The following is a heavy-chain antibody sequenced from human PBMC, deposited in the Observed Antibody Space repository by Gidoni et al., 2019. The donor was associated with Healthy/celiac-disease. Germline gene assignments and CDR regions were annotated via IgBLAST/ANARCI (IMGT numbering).Heavy chain of an antibody. J-gene: IGHJ5*02. CDR3: TRRPVDP. Sequence: EVQLVESGGGFVKTGGSLKLSCAASGFTFSGSAMHWVRQASGKGLECVGRIRSKANSYATAYAASVKGRFTISRDDSKNTAYLQMNSLKTEDTAVYYCTRRPVDPWGQGTLVTVSS. CDR2: IRSKANSYAT. CDR1: GFTFSGSA. V-gene: IGHV3-73*02.